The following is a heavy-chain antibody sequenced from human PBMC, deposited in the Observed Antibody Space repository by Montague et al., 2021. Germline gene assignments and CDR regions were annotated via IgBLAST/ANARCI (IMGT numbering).Heavy chain of an antibody. Sequence: SETLSLTCTVSSGSIFHAHWSWVRQPPGKGLEWLGSMFYGGATSNNPSLKSRVTMSLDTSTNQFSLKLSFVTAADTAVYYCAKQDYFVSGTSYKGFDPWGQGTLVTVSS. J-gene: IGHJ5*02. CDR1: SGSIFHAH. V-gene: IGHV4-59*08. D-gene: IGHD3-10*01. CDR2: MFYGGAT. CDR3: AKQDYFVSGTSYKGFDP.